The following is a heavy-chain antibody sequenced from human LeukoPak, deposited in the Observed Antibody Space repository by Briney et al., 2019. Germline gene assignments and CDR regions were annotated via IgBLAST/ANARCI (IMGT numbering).Heavy chain of an antibody. V-gene: IGHV3-66*01. D-gene: IGHD3-3*01. CDR3: ARGFGPNAFDI. CDR1: GLTVGSNY. J-gene: IGHJ3*02. Sequence: GGSLRLSCAASGLTVGSNYMSWVRQAPGKGLEWVSVVYSGGSTYYADSIKGRFTISRDSSKNTLYLQMNSLRAEDTAVYYCARGFGPNAFDIWGQGTMVTVSS. CDR2: VYSGGST.